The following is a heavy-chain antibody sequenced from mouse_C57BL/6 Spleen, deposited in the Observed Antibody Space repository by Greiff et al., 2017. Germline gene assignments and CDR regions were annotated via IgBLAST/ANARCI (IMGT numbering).Heavy chain of an antibody. V-gene: IGHV7-3*01. CDR2: IRNKANGYTT. D-gene: IGHD1-1*01. CDR1: GFTFTDYY. Sequence: EVKLEESGGGLVQPGGSLSLSCAASGFTFTDYYMSWVRQPPGKALEWLGFIRNKANGYTTEYSASVKGRFTISRDNSQSILYLQMNALRAEDSATYYCARFVVAYYAMDYWGQGTSVTVSS. CDR3: ARFVVAYYAMDY. J-gene: IGHJ4*01.